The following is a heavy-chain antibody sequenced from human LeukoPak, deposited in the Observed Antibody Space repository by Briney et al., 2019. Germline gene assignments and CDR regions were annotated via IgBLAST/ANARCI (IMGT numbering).Heavy chain of an antibody. CDR1: GYSFTSYW. J-gene: IGHJ5*02. D-gene: IGHD2-2*01. CDR2: IYPGDSDT. V-gene: IGHV5-51*01. Sequence: GESLKISCKGSGYSFTSYWIGWVRQMPGKGLEWMGIIYPGDSDTRYSPSFQGQVTISADKSISTAYLPWSSLKASDTAMYYCARGVDCSSTSCYYNWFDPWGQGTLVTVSS. CDR3: ARGVDCSSTSCYYNWFDP.